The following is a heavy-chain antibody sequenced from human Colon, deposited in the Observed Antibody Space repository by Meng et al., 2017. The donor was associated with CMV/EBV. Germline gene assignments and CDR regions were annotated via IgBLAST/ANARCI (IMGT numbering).Heavy chain of an antibody. CDR2: ISNINYI. Sequence: GGSLRLSCEASGFIFKNYIMHWVRQAPGKGLEWVSSISNINYIYQADSVKGRFTISRDNAKNSLSLLMNSLRPEDTAVYYCVRSYYYGLDVWGQGTTVTVSS. CDR1: GFIFKNYI. J-gene: IGHJ6*02. D-gene: IGHD3-10*01. CDR3: VRSYYYGLDV. V-gene: IGHV3-21*01.